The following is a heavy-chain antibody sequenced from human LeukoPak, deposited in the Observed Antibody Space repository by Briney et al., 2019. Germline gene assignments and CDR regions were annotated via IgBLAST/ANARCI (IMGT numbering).Heavy chain of an antibody. CDR1: GGTFTSYA. Sequence: SVKVSCKASGGTFTSYAISWVRQAPGQGLEWMGRIIPIFGTANYAQKFQGRVTITTDETTSTAYMELSSLRSEDTAVYYCARVPDSSAWTFDPWGQGTLVTVSS. J-gene: IGHJ5*02. D-gene: IGHD3-22*01. CDR3: ARVPDSSAWTFDP. CDR2: IIPIFGTA. V-gene: IGHV1-69*05.